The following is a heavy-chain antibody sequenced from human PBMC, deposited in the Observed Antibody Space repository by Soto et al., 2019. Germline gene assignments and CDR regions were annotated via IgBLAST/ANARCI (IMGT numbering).Heavy chain of an antibody. D-gene: IGHD2-15*01. J-gene: IGHJ5*02. V-gene: IGHV3-30*18. Sequence: VQLVESGGGLVQPGGSLRLSCAASGFTFSSYGMHWVRQAPGKGLEWVAVISYDGSNKYYADSVKGRFTISRDNSKNTLYLQMNSLRAEDTAVYYCAKGGYCSGGSCFAGWFDPWGQGTLVTVSS. CDR2: ISYDGSNK. CDR3: AKGGYCSGGSCFAGWFDP. CDR1: GFTFSSYG.